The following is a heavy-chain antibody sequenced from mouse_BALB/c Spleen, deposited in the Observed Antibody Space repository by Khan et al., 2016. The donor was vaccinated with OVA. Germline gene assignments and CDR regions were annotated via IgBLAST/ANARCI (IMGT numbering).Heavy chain of an antibody. J-gene: IGHJ4*01. CDR2: IWAGGST. Sequence: VKLQESGPGLVAPSQSLSITCTVSGFSLTSYGVHWVRQPPGKGLEWLGVIWAGGSTNYNSALMSRLSISKDNSKSQVFLKMNSLQTDDTAMYYCAGLYYYGSGFYAMDYWGQGTSVTVSS. CDR1: GFSLTSYG. D-gene: IGHD1-1*01. V-gene: IGHV2-9*02. CDR3: AGLYYYGSGFYAMDY.